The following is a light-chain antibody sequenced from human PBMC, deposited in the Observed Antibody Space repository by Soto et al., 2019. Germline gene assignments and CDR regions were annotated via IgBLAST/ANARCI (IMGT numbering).Light chain of an antibody. J-gene: IGKJ2*01. CDR2: AAS. CDR1: ESISSSY. V-gene: IGKV3-20*01. Sequence: EIVLTQSPGTLSLSPGEGATLSCRASESISSSYLAWYQQRPGQSPRLLIYAASSRAAGIPDRFSGSGSGADFTLTISRLEPEDFAVYYGQLYCGSHRFSFGQGNKLQIK. CDR3: QLYCGSHRFS.